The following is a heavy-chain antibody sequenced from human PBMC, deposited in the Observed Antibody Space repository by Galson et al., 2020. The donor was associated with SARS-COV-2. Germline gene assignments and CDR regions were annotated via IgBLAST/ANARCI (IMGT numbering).Heavy chain of an antibody. V-gene: IGHV2-70*11. CDR2: IDWDDDK. CDR1: GFSLSTSGMC. J-gene: IGHJ3*02. Sequence: SGPTLVKPTQTLTLTCTFSGFSLSTSGMCVSWIRQPPGKALEWLARIDWDDDKYYSTSLKTRLTISKDTSKNQVVLTMTNMDPVDTATYYCALPYDSSGHGAFDIWGQGTMVTVSS. D-gene: IGHD3-22*01. CDR3: ALPYDSSGHGAFDI.